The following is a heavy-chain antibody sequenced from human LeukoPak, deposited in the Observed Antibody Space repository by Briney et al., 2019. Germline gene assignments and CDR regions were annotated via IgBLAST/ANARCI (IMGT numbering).Heavy chain of an antibody. CDR3: ARDRYCSGGSCWGSWFDP. D-gene: IGHD2-15*01. CDR2: IIPIFGTA. J-gene: IGHJ5*02. V-gene: IGHV1-69*13. CDR1: GGTFSSYA. Sequence: SVKVSCKASGGTFSSYAISWVRQAPGQGLEWMGGIIPIFGTANYAQKFQGRVTITADESTSTAYMEPSSLRSENTAVYYCARDRYCSGGSCWGSWFDPWGQGTLVTVSS.